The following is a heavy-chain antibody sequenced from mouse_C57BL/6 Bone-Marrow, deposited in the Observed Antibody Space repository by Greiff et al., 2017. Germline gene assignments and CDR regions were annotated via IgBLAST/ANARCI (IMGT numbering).Heavy chain of an antibody. CDR1: GFSLTSYG. J-gene: IGHJ4*01. CDR2: IWSDGST. D-gene: IGHD1-1*01. Sequence: VKLVESGPGLVAPSQSLSITCTVSGFSLTSYGVHWVRQPPGKGLEWLVVIWSDGSTTYNSALKSRLSISKDNSKSQVFLKMNSLQTDDTAMYYCARHGGYGSSYYAMDYWGQGTSVTVSS. CDR3: ARHGGYGSSYYAMDY. V-gene: IGHV2-6-1*01.